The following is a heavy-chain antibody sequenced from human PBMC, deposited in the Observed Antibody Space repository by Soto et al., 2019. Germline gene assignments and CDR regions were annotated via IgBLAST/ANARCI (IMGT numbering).Heavy chain of an antibody. CDR1: GFTFSDHY. J-gene: IGHJ2*01. Sequence: VGSLRLSCAASGFTFSDHYMDWVRQAPGNGLEWVGRSGKNTNSYTTEYAASVKGRFTISRDDSNNSLYLQMDSLKIEDTALYYCVRDFIATSCMTGTTFDIWGRGTMVTVSS. V-gene: IGHV3-72*01. CDR2: SGKNTNSYTT. CDR3: VRDFIATSCMTGTTFDI. D-gene: IGHD1-7*01.